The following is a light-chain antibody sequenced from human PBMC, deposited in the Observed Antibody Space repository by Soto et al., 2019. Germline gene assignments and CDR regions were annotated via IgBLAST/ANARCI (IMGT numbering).Light chain of an antibody. CDR2: DVS. CDR3: CSYAGDYTLV. V-gene: IGLV2-11*01. CDR1: SRDVGTYNY. J-gene: IGLJ2*01. Sequence: QSVLTQPRSVSGSPGQPVTISCTGTSRDVGTYNYVSWYQQYPGQAPKLIIYDVSKRPSGVPDRFSGSKSGYTASLTISGLQADDEADYYCCSYAGDYTLVFGGGTKVTVL.